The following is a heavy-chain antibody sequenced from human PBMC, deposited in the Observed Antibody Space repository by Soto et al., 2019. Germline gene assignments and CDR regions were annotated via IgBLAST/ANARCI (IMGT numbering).Heavy chain of an antibody. CDR1: GGSFSGYY. CDR2: INHSGST. CDR3: ATLPVPNYDFWSGFHYYYGMDV. J-gene: IGHJ6*02. D-gene: IGHD3-3*01. Sequence: KSSETLSLTCAVYGGSFSGYYWSWIRQPPGKGLEWIGEINHSGSTNYNPSLKSRVTISVDTSKNQFSLKLSSVTAADTAVYYCATLPVPNYDFWSGFHYYYGMDVWGQGTTVTVSS. V-gene: IGHV4-34*01.